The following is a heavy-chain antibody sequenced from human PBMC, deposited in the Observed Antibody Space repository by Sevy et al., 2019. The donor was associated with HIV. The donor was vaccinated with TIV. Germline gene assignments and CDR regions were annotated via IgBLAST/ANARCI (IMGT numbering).Heavy chain of an antibody. CDR2: IKSNSDGGTA. CDR3: TTGAGMTPWYALQH. D-gene: IGHD1-20*01. V-gene: IGHV3-15*01. J-gene: IGHJ1*01. Sequence: GGSLRLSCAASGFSFSGAWMRWVRQAPGEGLEWVGRIKSNSDGGTADYGAAVNVRFNISRDDSKNAIYLQLNSLKSEDTAVYYWTTGAGMTPWYALQHWGRGTLVTVSS. CDR1: GFSFSGAW.